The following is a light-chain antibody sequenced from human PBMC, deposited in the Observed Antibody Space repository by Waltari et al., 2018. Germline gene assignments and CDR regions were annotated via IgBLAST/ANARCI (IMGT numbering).Light chain of an antibody. V-gene: IGKV3-15*01. J-gene: IGKJ2*01. Sequence: MTQSPATLSVSLGERVILSCRASHNIGSALAWYQHKPGQAPRHLIYDSTNRATGIPPRFSGGGSGTDFTLTINTLQSEDLALYFCHHYDNWMYSFGQGTNLEIK. CDR2: DST. CDR3: HHYDNWMYS. CDR1: HNIGSA.